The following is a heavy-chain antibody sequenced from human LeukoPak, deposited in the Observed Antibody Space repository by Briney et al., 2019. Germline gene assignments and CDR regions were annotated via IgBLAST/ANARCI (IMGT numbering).Heavy chain of an antibody. CDR3: AKDRETVTTTVDY. CDR1: GFTFSSYA. V-gene: IGHV3-23*01. J-gene: IGHJ4*02. CDR2: IKTDGSIT. D-gene: IGHD4-17*01. Sequence: GGSLRLSCAASGFTFSSYAMHWVRQAPGKGPVWVSRIKTDGSITYYADSVKGRFTISRDNSKNTLYLQMSSLRAEDTAVYYCAKDRETVTTTVDYWGQGTLVTVSS.